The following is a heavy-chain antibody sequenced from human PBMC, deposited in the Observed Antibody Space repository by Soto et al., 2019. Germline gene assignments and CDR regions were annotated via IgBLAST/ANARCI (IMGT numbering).Heavy chain of an antibody. CDR3: AKGGGSCCFDC. J-gene: IGHJ4*02. Sequence: GGSLRLSCAVSGFTFSNYWMSWVRQAPGKGLEWVSAISGSGESTFYGDSVKGRFTVSRDNSKNTLYLQMNSLGVEDTAEYYCAKGGGSCCFDCWGQGTLVTVSS. V-gene: IGHV3-23*01. CDR2: ISGSGEST. D-gene: IGHD2-15*01. CDR1: GFTFSNYW.